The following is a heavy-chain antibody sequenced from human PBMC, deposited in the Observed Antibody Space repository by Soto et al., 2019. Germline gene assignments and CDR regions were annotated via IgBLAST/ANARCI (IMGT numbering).Heavy chain of an antibody. J-gene: IGHJ6*02. CDR3: ARDGVEDYYYGMDV. V-gene: IGHV4-59*01. D-gene: IGHD3-3*01. CDR2: IYYSGST. Sequence: QVQLQESGPGLVKPSETLSLTCTVSGGSISSYYWSWIRQPPGKGLEWIGYIYYSGSTNYNPSLKSRVTIXVXTYXNQFSLKLSSVTAGDTAVYYCARDGVEDYYYGMDVWGQGTTVTASS. CDR1: GGSISSYY.